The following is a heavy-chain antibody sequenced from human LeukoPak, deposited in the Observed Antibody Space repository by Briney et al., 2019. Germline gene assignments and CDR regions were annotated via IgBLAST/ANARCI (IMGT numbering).Heavy chain of an antibody. D-gene: IGHD6-13*01. J-gene: IGHJ4*02. CDR3: ATTAAGTVIDFDY. V-gene: IGHV3-23*01. CDR1: GFTFSSYA. Sequence: GGSLRLSCAASGFTFSSYAMSWIRQAPGKGLEWVSATSGSGGSTYYADSVKGRFTISRDNSKNTLYLQMNSLRAEDTAVYYCATTAAGTVIDFDYWGQGTLVTVSS. CDR2: TSGSGGST.